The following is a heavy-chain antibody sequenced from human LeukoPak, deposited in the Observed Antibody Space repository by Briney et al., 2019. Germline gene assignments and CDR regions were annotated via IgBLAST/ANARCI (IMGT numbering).Heavy chain of an antibody. D-gene: IGHD6-6*01. J-gene: IGHJ4*02. CDR3: AATEERSDGYSSSSLDY. Sequence: GGSLRLSCAASGFTVSSNYMSWVRQAPGKGLEWVSAIYSGGSTYYADSVKGRFTISRDNSKNTLYLQMNSLRAEDTAVYDCAATEERSDGYSSSSLDYWGQGTLVTVSS. CDR2: IYSGGST. CDR1: GFTVSSNY. V-gene: IGHV3-53*05.